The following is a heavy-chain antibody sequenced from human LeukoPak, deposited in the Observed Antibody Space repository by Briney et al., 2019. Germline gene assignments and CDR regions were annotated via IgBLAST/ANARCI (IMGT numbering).Heavy chain of an antibody. J-gene: IGHJ3*02. CDR1: GYTFTGYY. CDR2: INPNSGGT. Sequence: ASVKVSCKASGYTFTGYYMHWVRQAPGQGLEWMGWINPNSGGTNYAQKFQGRVTMTRDTSISTACMELSRLRSDDTAVYYCATHSPGSRGAFDIWGQGTMVTVSS. V-gene: IGHV1-2*02. CDR3: ATHSPGSRGAFDI. D-gene: IGHD1-26*01.